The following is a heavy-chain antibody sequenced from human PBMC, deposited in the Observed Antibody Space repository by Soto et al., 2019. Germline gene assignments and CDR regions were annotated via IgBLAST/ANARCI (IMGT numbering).Heavy chain of an antibody. CDR1: GFTFSSYW. Sequence: EVQLVESGGGLVQPGGSLRLSCAASGFTFSSYWMSWVRQAPGKGLEWVANIKQDGSEKYYVGSVKGRFTISRDNSKNSLYLQMNSLRAEDTAVYYCARGQRYDLWSGYWRGYYGMDVWGQGTTVTVSS. J-gene: IGHJ6*02. CDR3: ARGQRYDLWSGYWRGYYGMDV. V-gene: IGHV3-7*01. D-gene: IGHD3-3*01. CDR2: IKQDGSEK.